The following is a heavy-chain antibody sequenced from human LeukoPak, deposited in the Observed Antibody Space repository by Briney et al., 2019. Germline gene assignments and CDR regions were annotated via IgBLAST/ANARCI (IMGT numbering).Heavy chain of an antibody. J-gene: IGHJ1*01. V-gene: IGHV4-59*01. Sequence: SETLSLTCTVSGGSISSYYWSWTRQPPGKGLEWIGYIYYSGSTNYNPSLKSRLTMSVDTSKNQFSLRLSSVTAADTAVYYCARTYGDNAEYFQHWGQGTLVTVSS. CDR3: ARTYGDNAEYFQH. CDR2: IYYSGST. CDR1: GGSISSYY. D-gene: IGHD4-17*01.